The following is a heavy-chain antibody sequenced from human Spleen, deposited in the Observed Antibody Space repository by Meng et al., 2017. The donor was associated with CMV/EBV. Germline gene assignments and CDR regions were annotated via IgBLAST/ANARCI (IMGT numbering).Heavy chain of an antibody. CDR2: ISYDGSNK. D-gene: IGHD4/OR15-4a*01. CDR3: ARGPLTFNYFDY. Sequence: LSLTCAASGFTFSSYAMHWVRQAPGKGLEWVAVISYDGSNKYYADSVKGRFTISRDNSKNTLYLQMNSLRAEDTAVYYCARGPLTFNYFDYWGQGTLVTVSS. J-gene: IGHJ4*02. V-gene: IGHV3-30-3*01. CDR1: GFTFSSYA.